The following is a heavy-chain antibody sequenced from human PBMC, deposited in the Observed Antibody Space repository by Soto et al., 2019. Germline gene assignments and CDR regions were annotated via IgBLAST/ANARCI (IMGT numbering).Heavy chain of an antibody. CDR2: IYYSGST. CDR3: ARSMDTGYYYYGMDG. V-gene: IGHV4-59*01. J-gene: IGHJ6*02. Sequence: SETLSLTCTVSGASITNYYWSWIRQPPGKGLEWIAYIYYSGSTNYNPSLKSRVTISIDTSRTQFSLKLSSVTAADTAMYYCARSMDTGYYYYGMDGWGQGNTVTVSS. CDR1: GASITNYY.